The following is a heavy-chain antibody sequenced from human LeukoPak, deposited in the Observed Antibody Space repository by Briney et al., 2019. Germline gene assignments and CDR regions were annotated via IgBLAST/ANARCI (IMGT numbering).Heavy chain of an antibody. CDR1: GGPIRNSY. Sequence: PSETLSLICTVSGGPIRNSYWSWVRHSAGTGMQWIGRIHGTLGSTNHNPSLKSRVVMSLDTSCNQFSLRLSAMSTADTATYYCARIFDRDIWGQGTLVTVSP. J-gene: IGHJ3*02. CDR2: IHGTLGST. D-gene: IGHD3-3*01. V-gene: IGHV4-4*07. CDR3: ARIFDRDI.